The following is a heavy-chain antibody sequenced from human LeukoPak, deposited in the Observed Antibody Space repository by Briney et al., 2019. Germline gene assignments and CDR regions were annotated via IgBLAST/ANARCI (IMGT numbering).Heavy chain of an antibody. D-gene: IGHD6-19*01. J-gene: IGHJ3*02. CDR2: IYYSGST. V-gene: IGHV4-59*08. Sequence: SGTLSLTCTVSGGSISSYYWSWIRQPPGKGLEWIGYIYYSGSTNYNPSLKSRVTISVDTSKNQFSLKLSSVTAADTAVYYCARHDGSLDAFDIWGQGTMVTVSS. CDR1: GGSISSYY. CDR3: ARHDGSLDAFDI.